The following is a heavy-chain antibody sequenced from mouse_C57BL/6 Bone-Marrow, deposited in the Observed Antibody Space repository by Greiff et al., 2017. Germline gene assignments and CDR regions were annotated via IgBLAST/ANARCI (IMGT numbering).Heavy chain of an antibody. CDR1: GFTFSDYY. CDR2: INYDGGST. Sequence: EVKLMESEGGLVQPGSSMKLSCTASGFTFSDYYMAWVRQVPEKGLEWVANINYDGGSTYYLDSLKSRFIISRDTAKNIRYLQMSSLKSEDTATXYCARDAGPCDYWGQGTTLTVSS. CDR3: ARDAGPCDY. V-gene: IGHV5-16*01. J-gene: IGHJ2*01.